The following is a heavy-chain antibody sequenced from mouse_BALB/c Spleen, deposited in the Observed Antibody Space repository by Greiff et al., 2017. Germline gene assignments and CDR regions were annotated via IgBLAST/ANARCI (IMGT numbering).Heavy chain of an antibody. J-gene: IGHJ4*01. CDR2: SRNKANDYTT. V-gene: IGHV7-1*02. D-gene: IGHD2-4*01. CDR3: ARDARYDDDPRAMDY. Sequence: EVNVVESGGGLVQPGGSLRLSCATSGFTFSDFYMEWVRQPPGKRLEWIAASRNKANDYTTEYSASVKGRFIVSRDTSQSILYLQMNALRAEDTAIYYCARDARYDDDPRAMDYWGQGTSGTVSS. CDR1: GFTFSDFY.